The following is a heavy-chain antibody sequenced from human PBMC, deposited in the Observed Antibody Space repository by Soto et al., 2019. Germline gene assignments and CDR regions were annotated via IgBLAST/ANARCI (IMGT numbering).Heavy chain of an antibody. J-gene: IGHJ5*02. CDR2: IYYSGSTHYSGRT. V-gene: IGHV4-31*03. Sequence: QVQLQESGPGLVKPSQTLSLTCTVSGGSISSGGYYWSWIRQHPGKGLEWIGYIYYSGSTHYSGRTYYNPSLKSRVIISVATSKNQFSLKVSSVTAADTAVYYCARDSNRGRYCTSSSCYTGKYNWFDPWGQGTLVTVSS. CDR3: ARDSNRGRYCTSSSCYTGKYNWFDP. D-gene: IGHD2-2*02. CDR1: GGSISSGGYY.